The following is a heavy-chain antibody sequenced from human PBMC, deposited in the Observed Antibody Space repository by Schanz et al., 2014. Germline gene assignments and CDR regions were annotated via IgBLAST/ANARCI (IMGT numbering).Heavy chain of an antibody. CDR1: GFTFSSYG. D-gene: IGHD3-22*01. V-gene: IGHV3-48*01. CDR2: ISSSGTTI. Sequence: EVQLVESGGGVVQPGRSLRLSCAASGFTFSSYGMNWVRQAPGKGLEWVSYISSSGTTIYYADSVKGRFTISRDNAKNSLFLQMNSLRAEDTAVYYCAKDPSHGDYDYYFDYWGQGTLVTVSS. CDR3: AKDPSHGDYDYYFDY. J-gene: IGHJ4*02.